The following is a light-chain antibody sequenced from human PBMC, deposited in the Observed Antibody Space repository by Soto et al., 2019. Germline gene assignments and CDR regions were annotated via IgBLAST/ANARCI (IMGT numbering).Light chain of an antibody. Sequence: DIRMTQSPSSLSASVGDSVTITCQASRDIIKFLNWYQQKPGKAPKILIYDASNLETGVPARFSGGGSGTDFALTVSSLQPEDSATYYCQYYDNLLLFPFGPGTKVEVK. CDR2: DAS. CDR3: QYYDNLLLFP. J-gene: IGKJ3*01. V-gene: IGKV1-33*01. CDR1: RDIIKF.